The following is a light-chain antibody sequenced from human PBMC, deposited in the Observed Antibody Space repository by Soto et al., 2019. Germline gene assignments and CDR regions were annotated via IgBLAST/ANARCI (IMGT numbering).Light chain of an antibody. V-gene: IGKV3-11*01. CDR1: QSVSSY. CDR2: DAS. CDR3: QQRSNWTIT. J-gene: IGKJ5*01. Sequence: EIVLTQSPATLSLSPGERATLSCRASQSVSSYLAWYPQKPGQAPRLLIYDASNRETGIPARFSGSGSGTEFTLTISSLEPEDFAVDYCQQRSNWTITFGQGTRLEIK.